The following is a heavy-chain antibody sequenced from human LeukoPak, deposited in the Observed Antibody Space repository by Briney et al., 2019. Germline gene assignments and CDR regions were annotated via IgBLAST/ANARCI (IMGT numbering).Heavy chain of an antibody. V-gene: IGHV4-61*02. J-gene: IGHJ4*02. Sequence: SETLSLTCTVSGGSISSGSYYWSWIRQPAGKGLEWIGRIYTSGSTNYNPSLKSRVTISVDTSKNQFSLKLSSVTAADTAVYYCARGYSSSWYRSPFDYWGQGTLVTVSS. CDR2: IYTSGST. CDR1: GGSISSGSYY. D-gene: IGHD6-13*01. CDR3: ARGYSSSWYRSPFDY.